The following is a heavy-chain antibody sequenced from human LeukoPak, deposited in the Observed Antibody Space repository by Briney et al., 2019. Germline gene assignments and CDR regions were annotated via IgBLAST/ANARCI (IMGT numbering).Heavy chain of an antibody. J-gene: IGHJ4*02. CDR1: GFTFSSYA. Sequence: PGGSLRLSCAASGFTFSSYAMRWVRQAPGKGLEWVAVISYDGSNKYYADSVKGRFTISRDNSKNTLYLQMNSLRAEDTAVYYCARDAAFCSSTSCYLDYWGQGTLVTVSS. V-gene: IGHV3-30*01. CDR3: ARDAAFCSSTSCYLDY. D-gene: IGHD2-2*01. CDR2: ISYDGSNK.